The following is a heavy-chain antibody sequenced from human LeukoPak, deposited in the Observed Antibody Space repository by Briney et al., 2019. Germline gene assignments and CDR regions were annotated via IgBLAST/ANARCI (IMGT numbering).Heavy chain of an antibody. D-gene: IGHD2-2*01. Sequence: GGSLRLSCTASGFTFSNYWMHWVRQAPGKGLMWVSSITNDDGSTMYADSVKGRFTISRDNAKNTLYLQINSLRADDTAVYFCVREFSRPLDWGQGTLVTVSS. J-gene: IGHJ1*01. CDR2: ITNDDGST. V-gene: IGHV3-74*03. CDR1: GFTFSNYW. CDR3: VREFSRPLD.